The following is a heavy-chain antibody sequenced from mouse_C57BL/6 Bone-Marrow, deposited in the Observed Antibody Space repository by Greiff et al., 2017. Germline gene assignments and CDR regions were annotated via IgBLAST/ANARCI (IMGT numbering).Heavy chain of an antibody. CDR3: ARRDGTYFDY. V-gene: IGHV5-6*01. J-gene: IGHJ2*01. D-gene: IGHD4-1*01. CDR2: ISSGGSYT. Sequence: EVHLVESGGDLVKPGGSLKLSCAASGFTFSSYGMSWVRQTPDKRLEWVATISSGGSYTYYPDSVKGRFTISRDNAKNTLYLQMSSLKSEDTAMYYCARRDGTYFDYWGQGTTLTVSS. CDR1: GFTFSSYG.